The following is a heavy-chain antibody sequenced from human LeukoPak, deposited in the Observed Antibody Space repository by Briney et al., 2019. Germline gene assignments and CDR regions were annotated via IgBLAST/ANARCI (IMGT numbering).Heavy chain of an antibody. D-gene: IGHD2-2*01. CDR2: IIPILGIA. Sequence: SVKVSCKASGGTFSSYAISWVRQAPGQGIEWMGRIIPILGIANYAQKFQGRVAITADKSTSTAYMELSSLRSEDTAVYYCARLTLGYCSSTSCYESNYGMDVWGQGTTVTVSS. J-gene: IGHJ6*02. CDR1: GGTFSSYA. V-gene: IGHV1-69*04. CDR3: ARLTLGYCSSTSCYESNYGMDV.